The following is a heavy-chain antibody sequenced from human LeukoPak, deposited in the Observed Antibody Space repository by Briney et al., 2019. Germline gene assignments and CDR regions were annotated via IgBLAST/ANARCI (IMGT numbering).Heavy chain of an antibody. CDR2: INTNTGNP. CDR3: ASLRGYYYGSGSYYKGLGYFDY. V-gene: IGHV7-4-1*02. Sequence: ASVKVSCKASGYTFTSYAMNWVRQAPGRGLEWMGWINTNTGNPTYAQGFTGRFVFSLDTSVSTAYLQISSLKAEDTAVYYCASLRGYYYGSGSYYKGLGYFDYWGQGTLVTVSS. J-gene: IGHJ4*02. D-gene: IGHD3-10*01. CDR1: GYTFTSYA.